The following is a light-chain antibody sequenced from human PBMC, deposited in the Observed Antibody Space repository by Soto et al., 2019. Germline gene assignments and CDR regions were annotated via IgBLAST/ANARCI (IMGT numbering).Light chain of an antibody. J-gene: IGKJ1*01. V-gene: IGKV3-15*01. Sequence: EIVMTQSPGTLSVSPGERATLSCGSSQSVSSNLAWYQQKPGQAPRLLIYGASTRATGIPARFSGSGSGTEFTLTISSLQSEDFATYYCLQYNYFWTFGQGTNVEIK. CDR1: QSVSSN. CDR3: LQYNYFWT. CDR2: GAS.